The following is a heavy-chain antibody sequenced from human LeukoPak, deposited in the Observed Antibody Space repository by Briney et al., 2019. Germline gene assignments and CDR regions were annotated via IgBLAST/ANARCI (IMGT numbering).Heavy chain of an antibody. V-gene: IGHV4-4*07. D-gene: IGHD2-21*02. CDR1: GGSISSYY. J-gene: IGHJ4*02. CDR3: ARRAYCGGDCYSLDY. Sequence: SETLSLTCTASGGSISSYYWSWNRQPAGKELEWIGRIYPSGNTNYNPSLRSRVTMSVDTSKNQFSLKLSSVTAADTAVYYCARRAYCGGDCYSLDYWGQGTLVTVSS. CDR2: IYPSGNT.